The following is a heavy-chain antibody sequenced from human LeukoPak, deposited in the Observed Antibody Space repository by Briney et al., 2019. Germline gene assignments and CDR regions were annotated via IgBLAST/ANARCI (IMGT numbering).Heavy chain of an antibody. Sequence: GASVKVSCKASGYTFTSYGISWVRQAPGQGLEWMGWISGYNGNTNYTQKLQGRVSMTRDTSTSTAHMELRSLRSDDTAVYYCARDWDYGSGIYGFDYWGQGTLVTASS. V-gene: IGHV1-18*01. J-gene: IGHJ4*02. D-gene: IGHD3-10*01. CDR3: ARDWDYGSGIYGFDY. CDR1: GYTFTSYG. CDR2: ISGYNGNT.